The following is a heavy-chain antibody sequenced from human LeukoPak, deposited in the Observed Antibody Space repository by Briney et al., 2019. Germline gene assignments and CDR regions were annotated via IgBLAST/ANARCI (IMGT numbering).Heavy chain of an antibody. Sequence: PSETLSLTCAVYGGSFSGYYWSWIRQPPEKGLEWIGKINHSGSTNYNPSLKSRVTISVDTSKNQFSLKLSSVTAADTAVYYCARGGAPILYPPWINYGMDVWGQGTTVTVSS. CDR3: ARGGAPILYPPWINYGMDV. J-gene: IGHJ6*02. CDR2: INHSGST. V-gene: IGHV4-34*01. CDR1: GGSFSGYY. D-gene: IGHD2-8*01.